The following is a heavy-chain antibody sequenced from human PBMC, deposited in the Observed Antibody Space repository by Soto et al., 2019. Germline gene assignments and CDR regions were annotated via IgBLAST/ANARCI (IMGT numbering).Heavy chain of an antibody. CDR1: GFSLSDHY. J-gene: IGHJ4*02. D-gene: IGHD2-21*01. Sequence: EVQLVESGGGLVQPGGSLRLSCAASGFSLSDHYIDWVRQAPGKGLEWVGRSRDKAQGYSTEYAASVKGRFTTSRDDSKNSVLLQMNSLKTEDTAVYFCAKDTVAIRSFYFDSWAQGTLVTVSS. V-gene: IGHV3-72*01. CDR2: SRDKAQGYST. CDR3: AKDTVAIRSFYFDS.